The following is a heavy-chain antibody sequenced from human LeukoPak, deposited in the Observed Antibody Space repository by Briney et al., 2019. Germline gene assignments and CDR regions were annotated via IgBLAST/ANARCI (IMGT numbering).Heavy chain of an antibody. CDR3: ARGPRLWLACFDY. D-gene: IGHD6-19*01. CDR2: IYSGGST. CDR1: GFTVSSNY. Sequence: PGGSLRLSCAASGFTVSSNYMSWVRQAPGKGLEWVSVIYSGGSTYYADSVKGRFTISRDNSKNTLYLQMNSLRAEDTAVYYCARGPRLWLACFDYWGQGTLVTVSS. V-gene: IGHV3-53*01. J-gene: IGHJ4*02.